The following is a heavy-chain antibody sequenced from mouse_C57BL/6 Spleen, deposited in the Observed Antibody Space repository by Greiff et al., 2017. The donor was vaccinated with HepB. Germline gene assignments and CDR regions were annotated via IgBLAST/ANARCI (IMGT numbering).Heavy chain of an antibody. J-gene: IGHJ4*01. D-gene: IGHD1-1*01. CDR3: ARTGLYYYGSSSYAMDY. CDR2: INPNNGGT. CDR1: GYTFTDYN. Sequence: EVKLMESGPELVKPGASVKIPCKASGYTFTDYNMDWVKQSHGKSLEWIGDINPNNGGTIYNQKFKGKATLTVDKSSSTAYMELRSLTSEDTAVYYCARTGLYYYGSSSYAMDYWGQGTSVTVSS. V-gene: IGHV1-18*01.